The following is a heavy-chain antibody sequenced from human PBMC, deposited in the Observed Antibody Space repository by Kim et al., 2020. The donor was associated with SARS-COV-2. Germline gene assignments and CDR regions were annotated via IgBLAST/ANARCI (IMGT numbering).Heavy chain of an antibody. CDR3: ARDRLGQQPGYYYNYGMDV. J-gene: IGHJ6*02. CDR2: IYYTGST. Sequence: SETLSLTCTVSGGSISSSGYYWGWVRQPPGKGLEWIGNIYYTGSTSYSTSLQSRVTISVDTSKDRFSLKLRSVTAADTAIYYCARDRLGQQPGYYYNYGMDVWGQGTTVTVSS. D-gene: IGHD3-16*01. V-gene: IGHV4-39*07. CDR1: GGSISSSGYY.